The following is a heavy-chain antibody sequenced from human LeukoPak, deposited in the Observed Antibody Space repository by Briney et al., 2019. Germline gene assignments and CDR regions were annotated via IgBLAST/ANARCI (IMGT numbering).Heavy chain of an antibody. CDR2: ISYDGSNK. D-gene: IGHD6-19*01. CDR3: ARAKVAVTKGLYSSGCFDY. Sequence: PGGSLRLSCAASGFTFSSYAMHWVRQAPGKGLEWVAVISYDGSNKYYADSVKGRFTISRDNSKNTLYLQMNSLRAEDTAVYYCARAKVAVTKGLYSSGCFDYWGQGTLVTVSS. J-gene: IGHJ4*02. CDR1: GFTFSSYA. V-gene: IGHV3-30-3*01.